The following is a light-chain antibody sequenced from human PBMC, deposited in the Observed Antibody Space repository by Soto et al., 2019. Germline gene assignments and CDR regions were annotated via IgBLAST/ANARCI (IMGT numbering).Light chain of an antibody. CDR1: SSNIGNNY. J-gene: IGLJ2*01. CDR2: ENN. CDR3: GTWDSSLRV. V-gene: IGLV1-51*02. Sequence: QSVLTQPPSVSAAPGQKVTISCSGSSSNIGNNYVSWYQQLPGTAPKLLIYENNKRPSGIPDRFSGSKSGTSATLGITGLQTGHEADYYCGTWDSSLRVFGRGTKLTVL.